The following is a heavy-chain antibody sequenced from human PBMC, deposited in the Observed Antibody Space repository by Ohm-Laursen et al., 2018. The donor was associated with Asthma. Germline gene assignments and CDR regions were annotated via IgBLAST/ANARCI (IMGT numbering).Heavy chain of an antibody. CDR3: ARDWGRCDGSGYSDFDY. D-gene: IGHD3-22*01. CDR1: GFTFSSYA. Sequence: RSLRLSCAASGFTFSSYAMHWVRQAPGKGLEWVAVISYDGSNKYYADSVKGRFTSSRDDAKNMLYLQMDSLRPEDTAVYYCARDWGRCDGSGYSDFDYWGQGTLVTVSS. CDR2: ISYDGSNK. V-gene: IGHV3-30-3*01. J-gene: IGHJ4*02.